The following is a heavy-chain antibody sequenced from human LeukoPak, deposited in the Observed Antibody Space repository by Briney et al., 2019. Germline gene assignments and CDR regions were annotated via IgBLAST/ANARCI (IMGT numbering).Heavy chain of an antibody. D-gene: IGHD2-2*01. CDR2: LYYSGHT. CDR1: GGSISTSSYY. Sequence: SETLSLTCTVSGGSISTSSYYWGWIRQTPGKGLEWIGSLYYSGHTYYNPSLKSRVTLSIDTSKNQFSLNLNSVTAADTAVYCCARGYCSSTSCYPHFDYWGQGTLVTVSS. CDR3: ARGYCSSTSCYPHFDY. V-gene: IGHV4-39*01. J-gene: IGHJ4*02.